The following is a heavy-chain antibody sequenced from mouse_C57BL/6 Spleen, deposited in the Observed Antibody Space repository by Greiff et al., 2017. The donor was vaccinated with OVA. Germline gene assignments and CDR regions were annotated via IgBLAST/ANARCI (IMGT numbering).Heavy chain of an antibody. V-gene: IGHV1-81*01. CDR3: AIIYGSDYFDY. J-gene: IGHJ2*01. CDR1: GYTFTSYG. D-gene: IGHD1-1*01. CDR2: IYPRSGNT. Sequence: VQLQQSGAELARPGASVKLSCKASGYTFTSYGISWVKQRPGQGLEWIGEIYPRSGNTYYNEKFKGKAPLTADKSSSTAYMKLRSLTSEDSAVDFCAIIYGSDYFDYWGQGTTLTVSA.